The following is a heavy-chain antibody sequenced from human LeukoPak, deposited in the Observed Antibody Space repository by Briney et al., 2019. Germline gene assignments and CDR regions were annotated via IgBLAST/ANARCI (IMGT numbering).Heavy chain of an antibody. V-gene: IGHV3-9*01. Sequence: GGSLRLSCAASGLTFDDYAMHWVRQVPGKGLEWVSGISWNSGSIGYADSVKGRFTISRDNAKNSLYLQMNSLRAEDTAVYYCAREPHDYWGQGTLVTVSS. CDR1: GLTFDDYA. J-gene: IGHJ4*02. CDR3: AREPHDY. CDR2: ISWNSGSI.